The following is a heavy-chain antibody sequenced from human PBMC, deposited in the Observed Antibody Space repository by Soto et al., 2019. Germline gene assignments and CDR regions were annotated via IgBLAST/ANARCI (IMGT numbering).Heavy chain of an antibody. CDR1: GFTFSSYA. J-gene: IGHJ3*02. Sequence: PGGSLRLSCAASGFTFSSYAMSWVRQAPGKGLEWVSDISSSSGSTNYADSVKGRFTISRDNAKNSLYLQMNSLRAEDTAVYYCARDWEGNEGSYRYSFAFDIWGQGTMVTVSS. V-gene: IGHV3-23*01. CDR3: ARDWEGNEGSYRYSFAFDI. CDR2: ISSSSGST. D-gene: IGHD3-16*02.